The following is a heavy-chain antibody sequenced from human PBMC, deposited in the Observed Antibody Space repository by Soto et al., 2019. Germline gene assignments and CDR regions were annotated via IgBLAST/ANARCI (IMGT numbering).Heavy chain of an antibody. CDR3: AREYYYDSSGENWFDP. V-gene: IGHV1-18*01. J-gene: IGHJ5*02. Sequence: ASVKVSCKASGYTFTSYGISWVRQAPGQGLEWMGWISAYNGNTNYAQKLQGRVTMTTDTSTSTAYMELRSLRSDDTAVYYCAREYYYDSSGENWFDPWGQGTLVTVSS. D-gene: IGHD3-22*01. CDR1: GYTFTSYG. CDR2: ISAYNGNT.